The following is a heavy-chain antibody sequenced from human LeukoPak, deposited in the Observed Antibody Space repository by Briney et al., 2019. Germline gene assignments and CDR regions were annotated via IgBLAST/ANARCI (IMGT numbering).Heavy chain of an antibody. CDR1: GGSFSGYY. D-gene: IGHD3-9*01. V-gene: IGHV4-34*01. Sequence: PSETLSLTCAVYGGSFSGYYWSWIRQPPGKGLEWIGEINHSGSTNYNPSLKSRVTISVDTSKNQFSLKLSSVTAADTAVYYCARHGAYDILTGYYPYYFDYWGQGTLVTVSS. CDR3: ARHGAYDILTGYYPYYFDY. J-gene: IGHJ4*02. CDR2: INHSGST.